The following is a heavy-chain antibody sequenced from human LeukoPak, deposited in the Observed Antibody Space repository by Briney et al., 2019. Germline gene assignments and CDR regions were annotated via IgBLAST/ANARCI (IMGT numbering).Heavy chain of an antibody. J-gene: IGHJ3*02. D-gene: IGHD6-13*01. Sequence: SETLSLTCTVSGGSISSSSYYWGWIRQPPGKGLEWIGSIFYSGNTYYNPSLKSRVTISVDTSKSQFSLNLSSVTAADTALYYCARILSAAPGTSAFDIWGQGTMVTVSS. CDR1: GGSISSSSYY. V-gene: IGHV4-39*07. CDR2: IFYSGNT. CDR3: ARILSAAPGTSAFDI.